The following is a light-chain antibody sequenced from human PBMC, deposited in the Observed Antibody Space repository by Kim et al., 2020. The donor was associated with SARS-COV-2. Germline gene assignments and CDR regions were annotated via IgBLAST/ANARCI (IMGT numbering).Light chain of an antibody. J-gene: IGLJ3*02. V-gene: IGLV3-21*03. Sequence: APGKSAIISGGGNTIGIKSVHCSPHIPGVAPVLFVCSNRDRPSGIPERFSGSPPRSTAALTVSRVEAGDVADYYCQVWDSSSDHRVFGGGTQLTVL. CDR1: TIGIKS. CDR2: SNR. CDR3: QVWDSSSDHRV.